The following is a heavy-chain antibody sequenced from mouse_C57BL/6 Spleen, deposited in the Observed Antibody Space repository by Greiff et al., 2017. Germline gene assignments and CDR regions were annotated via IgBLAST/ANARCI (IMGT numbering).Heavy chain of an antibody. V-gene: IGHV1-55*01. Sequence: QVQLQQPGAELVKPGASVKMSCKASGYTFTSYWITWVKQRSGQGLEWIGDIYPGSGSTNYNEKFKSKATLTVDTSSSTAYMQLSSLTSEDSAVYYCERRVYDYGSSYAMDYWGQGTSVTVSS. CDR3: ERRVYDYGSSYAMDY. D-gene: IGHD1-1*01. CDR1: GYTFTSYW. J-gene: IGHJ4*01. CDR2: IYPGSGST.